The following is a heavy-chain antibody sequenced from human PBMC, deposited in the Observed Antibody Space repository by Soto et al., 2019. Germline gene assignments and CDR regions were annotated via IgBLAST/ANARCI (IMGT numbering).Heavy chain of an antibody. CDR3: ARYCGDSSGYSQTDAFDI. V-gene: IGHV1-18*01. CDR2: ISAYNGNT. J-gene: IGHJ3*02. CDR1: GYTFTSYG. Sequence: ASVKVSCKASGYTFTSYGISWVRQAPGQGLEWMGWISAYNGNTNYAQKFQGRVTMTTDTFTSTAYMELRSLRSEDTAVYYCARYCGDSSGYSQTDAFDIWGQGTMVTVSS. D-gene: IGHD3-22*01.